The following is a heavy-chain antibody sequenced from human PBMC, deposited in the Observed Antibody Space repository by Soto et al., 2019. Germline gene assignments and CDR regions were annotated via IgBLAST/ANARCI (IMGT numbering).Heavy chain of an antibody. D-gene: IGHD5-18*01. V-gene: IGHV3-23*01. J-gene: IGHJ6*02. CDR2: ISGGGHNT. CDR1: GFAFSSYA. Sequence: PGGSLRLSCAASGFAFSSYAMSWVRQAPGKGLEWVSAISGGGHNTFYADSVKGRYTISRDNSENTLYLQMSSLRAEDTAVYYCAKVSGAAMVTSYYYYGMDVWGQGTTVTVSS. CDR3: AKVSGAAMVTSYYYYGMDV.